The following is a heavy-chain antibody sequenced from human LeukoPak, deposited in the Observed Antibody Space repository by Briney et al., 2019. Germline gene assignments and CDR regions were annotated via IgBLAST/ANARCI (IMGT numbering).Heavy chain of an antibody. V-gene: IGHV4-39*01. Sequence: SETLSLTCTVSGGSISSSSYYWGWIRQPPGKGLEWIGSIYYSGSTYYNPSLKSRVTISVDTSKNQFSLKLSSVTAADTAVYYCARWLGRDGYNFAGHVGYWGQGTLVTVSS. D-gene: IGHD5-24*01. CDR3: ARWLGRDGYNFAGHVGY. CDR2: IYYSGST. CDR1: GGSISSSSYY. J-gene: IGHJ4*02.